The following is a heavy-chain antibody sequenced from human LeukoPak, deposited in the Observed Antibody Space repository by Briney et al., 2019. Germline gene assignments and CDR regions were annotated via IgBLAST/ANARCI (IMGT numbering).Heavy chain of an antibody. CDR3: ARHARPPDWFDP. CDR1: GGSISSYY. Sequence: SETLSLTCIVSGGSISSYYWSWIRQPPGKGLEWIGYIYYSGSTNYNPSLKSRVTISVDTSKNQFSLKLSSVTAADTAVYYCARHARPPDWFDPWGQGTLVTVSS. CDR2: IYYSGST. J-gene: IGHJ5*02. V-gene: IGHV4-59*08.